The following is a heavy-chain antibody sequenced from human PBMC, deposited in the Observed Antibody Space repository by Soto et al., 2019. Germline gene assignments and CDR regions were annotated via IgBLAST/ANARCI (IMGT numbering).Heavy chain of an antibody. Sequence: QVQLVESGGGVVQPGRSLRLSCAASGFTFSSYAMHWVRQAPGKGLEWVAVISYDGSNKYYADSVKGRFTISRDNSKNPLYVQMNSLRAEETAVYYCARDRGSKSYYYYGMDVWGQGTTVTVSS. V-gene: IGHV3-30-3*01. J-gene: IGHJ6*02. CDR1: GFTFSSYA. CDR2: ISYDGSNK. CDR3: ARDRGSKSYYYYGMDV. D-gene: IGHD2-2*01.